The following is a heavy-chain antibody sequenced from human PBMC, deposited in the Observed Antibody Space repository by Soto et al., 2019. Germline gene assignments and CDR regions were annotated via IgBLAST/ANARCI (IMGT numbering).Heavy chain of an antibody. CDR3: AKPAVLLRYFDWSPYYFDY. CDR1: GFTFSSYS. V-gene: IGHV3-23*04. Sequence: EVQLVESGGGLVQPGGSLRLSCAASGFTFSSYSMSWVRQAPGKGLEWVSAISGSGGSTYYADSVKGRFTISRDNSKNTLYLQMNSLRAEDTAVYYCAKPAVLLRYFDWSPYYFDYWGQGTLVTVSS. CDR2: ISGSGGST. J-gene: IGHJ4*02. D-gene: IGHD3-9*01.